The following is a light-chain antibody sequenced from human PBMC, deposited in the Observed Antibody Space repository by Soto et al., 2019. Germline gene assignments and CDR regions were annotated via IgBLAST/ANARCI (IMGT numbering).Light chain of an antibody. CDR3: QQYYNPPQN. CDR2: WAS. J-gene: IGKJ1*01. Sequence: DIVMTQSPDSLAVSLGERATINCKSSQSVLYSSNNKNYLAWYQQKPGQPPKLLIYWASTRESGVPDRFSGSGSVTDITLTISRQQAEDVAVYYSQQYYNPPQNFGQGTKVEIK. V-gene: IGKV4-1*01. CDR1: QSVLYSSNNKNY.